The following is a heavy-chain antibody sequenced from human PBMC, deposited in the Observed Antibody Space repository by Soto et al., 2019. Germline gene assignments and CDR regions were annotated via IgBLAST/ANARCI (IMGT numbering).Heavy chain of an antibody. D-gene: IGHD6-19*01. J-gene: IGHJ2*01. V-gene: IGHV1-69*12. CDR3: AQTLGLAVSGPGRFDL. CDR1: GGTFSRYA. CDR2: ITPIFGKP. Sequence: QVQLVQSGTEVKKPGSSVKVSCKASGGTFSRYAINWVRQAPGQGLEWMGGITPIFGKPNYAQKFQGRVTITADGSTKTAYMEVRRLRSEDTAVYYCAQTLGLAVSGPGRFDLWGRGTLVTVTS.